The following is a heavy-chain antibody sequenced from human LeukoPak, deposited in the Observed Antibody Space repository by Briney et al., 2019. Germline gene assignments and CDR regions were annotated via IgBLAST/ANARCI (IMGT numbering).Heavy chain of an antibody. V-gene: IGHV3-11*03. CDR2: IGSSSSYT. CDR1: GFTFTDYC. CDR3: ARSGSYYTFDY. J-gene: IGHJ4*02. D-gene: IGHD1-26*01. Sequence: GGSLRLSCAASGFTFTDYCMSWIRQAPGKGLEWVSYIGSSSSYTNYADSVKGRFTISRDNAKNSLYLQANSLRAEDTAVYYCARSGSYYTFDYWGQGTLVTVSS.